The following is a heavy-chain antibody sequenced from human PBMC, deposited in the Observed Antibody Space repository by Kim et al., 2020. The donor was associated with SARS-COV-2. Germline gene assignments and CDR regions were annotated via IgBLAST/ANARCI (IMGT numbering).Heavy chain of an antibody. D-gene: IGHD3-3*01. V-gene: IGHV3-74*01. CDR2: INSDGSST. J-gene: IGHJ6*02. Sequence: GGSLRLSCAASGFTFSSYWMHWVRQAPGKGLVWVSRINSDGSSTSYADSVKGRFTISRDNAKNTLYLQMNSLRAEDTAVYYCATHTRYDFWSGYYVTYYGMDVWGQGTTVTVSS. CDR3: ATHTRYDFWSGYYVTYYGMDV. CDR1: GFTFSSYW.